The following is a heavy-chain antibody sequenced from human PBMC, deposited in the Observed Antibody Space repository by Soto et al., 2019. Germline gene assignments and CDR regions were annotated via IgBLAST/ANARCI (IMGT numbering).Heavy chain of an antibody. V-gene: IGHV4-4*02. CDR1: GGSISTNQW. Sequence: QVHLQESGPGLVKPSGTLSLTCAVSGGSISTNQWWNWVRQAPGKGLEWIGEIFHVGRTNYNPSLKSRVIISVDKSKNQFSLNLSSVTAADTAVYYCARLQPDTSGYYFDHWGQGALVTVSS. CDR3: ARLQPDTSGYYFDH. D-gene: IGHD3-3*01. CDR2: IFHVGRT. J-gene: IGHJ4*02.